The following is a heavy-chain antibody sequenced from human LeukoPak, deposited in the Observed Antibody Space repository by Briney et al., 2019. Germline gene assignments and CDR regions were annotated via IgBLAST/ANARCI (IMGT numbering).Heavy chain of an antibody. J-gene: IGHJ4*02. Sequence: PGGSLRLSCAASGFTFSSYAMTWVRQIPGKGLEWVSTIRESGGGSYSGGGTYYGDSVKGRFIISKDGSTKTLFLQMDRLRADDTGIYYCAKGKVNHLGALDYWGQGALVTVSS. CDR3: AKGKVNHLGALDY. V-gene: IGHV3-23*01. D-gene: IGHD1-26*01. CDR2: IRESGGGSYSGGGT. CDR1: GFTFSSYA.